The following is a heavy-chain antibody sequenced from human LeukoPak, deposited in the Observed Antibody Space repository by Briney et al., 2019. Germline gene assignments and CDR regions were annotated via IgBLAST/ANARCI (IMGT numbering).Heavy chain of an antibody. CDR1: GFTFSSYD. Sequence: GGSLRLSCAASGFTFSSYDMHWVRQAPGKGLEWVAVIWYDGSSKYHADSAKGRFTISRDNSKNTLYLQMNNLRPEDTAVYYCARLRGSYYNRYFDYWGQGTLVTVSS. V-gene: IGHV3-33*08. CDR3: ARLRGSYYNRYFDY. D-gene: IGHD1-26*01. CDR2: IWYDGSSK. J-gene: IGHJ4*02.